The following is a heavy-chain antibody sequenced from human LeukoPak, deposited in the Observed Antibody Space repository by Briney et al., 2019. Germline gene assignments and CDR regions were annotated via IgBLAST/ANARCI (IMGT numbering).Heavy chain of an antibody. Sequence: GGSLRLSCAASGFTFSSYWMTWVRQAPGKGLEWVANIKQDGSEKYYVDSVKGRFTISRDNAKNSLYLQMNSLRAEDTAVYYCARAPYNWNLNYYYDMDVWGLGTTVTVSS. D-gene: IGHD1-7*01. J-gene: IGHJ6*02. CDR2: IKQDGSEK. V-gene: IGHV3-7*01. CDR3: ARAPYNWNLNYYYDMDV. CDR1: GFTFSSYW.